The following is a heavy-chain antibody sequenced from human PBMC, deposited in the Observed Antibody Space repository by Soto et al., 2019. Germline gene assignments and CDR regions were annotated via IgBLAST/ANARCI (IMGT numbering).Heavy chain of an antibody. Sequence: GASVKVSCKASGYTLTGHYIHWVRQAPEQGPEWMGEIGPESGATRYAQKFQGRVTMTRDMSITTVYMELNNLSRDDTAVYYCGRGRSGQIVVFYWGQGTPVTVSS. J-gene: IGHJ4*02. V-gene: IGHV1-2*02. CDR1: GYTLTGHY. CDR3: GRGRSGQIVVFY. CDR2: IGPESGAT. D-gene: IGHD1-26*01.